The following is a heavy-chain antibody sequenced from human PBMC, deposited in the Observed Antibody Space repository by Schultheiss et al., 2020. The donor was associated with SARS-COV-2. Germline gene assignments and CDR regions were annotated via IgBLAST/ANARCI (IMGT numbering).Heavy chain of an antibody. CDR1: GFLFSNYG. CDR2: ISGNNINT. J-gene: IGHJ6*02. CDR3: ARESFPVYYYGMDV. Sequence: GESLKISCKASGFLFSNYGISWVRQAPGQGLEWMGWISGNNINTNYAQKFQGRVTMTTDTSTKTAYMELRSLRSDDTAVYYCARESFPVYYYGMDVWGQGTTVTVSS. V-gene: IGHV1-18*01.